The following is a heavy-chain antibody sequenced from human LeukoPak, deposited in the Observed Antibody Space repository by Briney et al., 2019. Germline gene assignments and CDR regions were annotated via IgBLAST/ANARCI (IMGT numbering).Heavy chain of an antibody. D-gene: IGHD2-15*01. V-gene: IGHV3-23*01. CDR1: GFIFSSYA. Sequence: GGSLRLSCAASGFIFSSYALSWVRQTPGKGPEWVSGISNSGDSIYYADSVKGRFTISRDNSKRTLFLQMNSLRVEDTAVYYCARGQDSPRFWGQGTLVTVSS. CDR2: ISNSGDSI. CDR3: ARGQDSPRF. J-gene: IGHJ4*02.